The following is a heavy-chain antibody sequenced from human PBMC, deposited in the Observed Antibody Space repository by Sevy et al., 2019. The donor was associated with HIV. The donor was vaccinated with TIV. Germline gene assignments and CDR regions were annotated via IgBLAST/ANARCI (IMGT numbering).Heavy chain of an antibody. D-gene: IGHD2-2*01. CDR2: ISAYNGNT. CDR3: ASDFVVVPAAISGDAFDI. CDR1: GYTFTSYG. J-gene: IGHJ3*02. V-gene: IGHV1-18*01. Sequence: ASVKVSCKASGYTFTSYGISWVRQAPGQGLEWMGWISAYNGNTNYAQKLQGRVTMTTDTSTSTAYMELRGLRSDETAVYYCASDFVVVPAAISGDAFDIWGQGTMVTVSS.